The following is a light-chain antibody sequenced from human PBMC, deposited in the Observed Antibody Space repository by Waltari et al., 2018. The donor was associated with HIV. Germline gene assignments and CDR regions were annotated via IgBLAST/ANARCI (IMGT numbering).Light chain of an antibody. J-gene: IGKJ4*01. CDR1: QSLVYSDGNTY. Sequence: DVVMTQSPLSLPVTLGQPASISCRSSQSLVYSDGNTYLNWFQQRPGQSPRRLIYKGCNRDSGVPDRFSGSGSGTDFTLKISRVEAEDVGVYYCMQGTHWLGLTFGGGTKVEIK. V-gene: IGKV2-30*01. CDR2: KGC. CDR3: MQGTHWLGLT.